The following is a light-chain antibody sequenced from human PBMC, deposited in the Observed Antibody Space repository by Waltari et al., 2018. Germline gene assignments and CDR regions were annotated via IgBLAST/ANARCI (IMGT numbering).Light chain of an antibody. J-gene: IGLJ2*01. Sequence: QSALTQPRSVSGSPGPSVTISCPGATSDVGGVTYVSWYQQHPGKAPKLMIYDVRKRPSGVPDRFSGSKSGYTASLTISGLQAEDEADYYCCSYAASYVVFGGGTKLTVL. CDR3: CSYAASYVV. CDR2: DVR. V-gene: IGLV2-11*01. CDR1: TSDVGGVTY.